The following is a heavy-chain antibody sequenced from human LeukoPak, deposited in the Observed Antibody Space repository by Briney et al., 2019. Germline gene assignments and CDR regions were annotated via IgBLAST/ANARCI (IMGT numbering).Heavy chain of an antibody. J-gene: IGHJ4*02. CDR2: IIPILGIA. V-gene: IGHV1-69*04. CDR3: ARAHSYGSQRPDY. CDR1: GGTFSSYA. Sequence: ASVKVSCKASGGTFSSYAISWVRQAPGQGLEWMGRIIPILGIANYAQKFQGRVTITADKSTSTAYIELSSLRSEDTAVYYCARAHSYGSQRPDYWGQGTLVTVSS. D-gene: IGHD5-18*01.